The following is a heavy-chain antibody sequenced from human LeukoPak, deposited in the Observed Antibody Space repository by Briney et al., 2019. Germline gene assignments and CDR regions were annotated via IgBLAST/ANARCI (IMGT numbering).Heavy chain of an antibody. V-gene: IGHV3-66*01. CDR2: IDSAGNT. J-gene: IGHJ4*02. Sequence: GGSLRLSCAASGFIVSSNYMSWVRQAPGKGLEWVSLIDSAGNTYYAESVKGRFTISRDNSKNTLYLQMNSLRAEDTAVYYCARDAVAGSRVGYFDYWGQGTLVTVSS. CDR1: GFIVSSNY. CDR3: ARDAVAGSRVGYFDY. D-gene: IGHD6-19*01.